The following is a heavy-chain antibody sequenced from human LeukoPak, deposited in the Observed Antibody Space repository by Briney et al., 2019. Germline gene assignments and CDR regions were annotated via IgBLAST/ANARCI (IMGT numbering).Heavy chain of an antibody. Sequence: SETLSLTCTVSGGSISSYSWSWIRQPAGKGLEWIGHIYTSGSTNCNPSLKSRVTISVDRSKNQFSLKLSSVTAADTAVYYCARDHCSSSSCPGDYYMDVWGKGTTVTVSS. V-gene: IGHV4-4*07. D-gene: IGHD2-2*01. J-gene: IGHJ6*03. CDR1: GGSISSYS. CDR3: ARDHCSSSSCPGDYYMDV. CDR2: IYTSGST.